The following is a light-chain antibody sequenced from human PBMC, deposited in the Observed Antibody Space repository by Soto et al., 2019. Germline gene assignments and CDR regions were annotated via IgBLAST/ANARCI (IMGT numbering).Light chain of an antibody. Sequence: EIVMTQSPATLSVSPGERATLSCRASQSVNNNLAWYQQKPGQAPRLLIYFASIKATGIPDRFSGSGSGTDFTLTISRLEPEDFAVYHCQQYGSSPLLTFGGGTKVDI. CDR1: QSVNNN. J-gene: IGKJ4*01. CDR3: QQYGSSPLLT. CDR2: FAS. V-gene: IGKV3-20*01.